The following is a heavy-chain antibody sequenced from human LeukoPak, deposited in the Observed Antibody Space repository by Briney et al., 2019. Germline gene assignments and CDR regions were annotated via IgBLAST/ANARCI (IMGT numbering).Heavy chain of an antibody. V-gene: IGHV3-23*01. CDR3: AKGRQWLRDFDY. D-gene: IGHD5-12*01. CDR1: GFTFSSYA. J-gene: IGHJ4*02. CDR2: ISGSGGST. Sequence: SGGPLRLSCAASGFTFSSYAVSWVRQAPGKGLEWVSVISGSGGSTYYADSVKGRFTISRDNSKNTLYLQMNSLRAEDTAVYYCAKGRQWLRDFDYWGQGTLVTVSS.